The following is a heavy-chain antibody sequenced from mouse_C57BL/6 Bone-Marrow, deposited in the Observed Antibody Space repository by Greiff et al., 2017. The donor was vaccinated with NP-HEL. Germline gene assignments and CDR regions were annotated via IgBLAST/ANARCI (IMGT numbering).Heavy chain of an antibody. CDR3: ARAWFAY. CDR2: INPNNGGT. V-gene: IGHV1-26*01. J-gene: IGHJ3*01. CDR1: GYTFTDYY. Sequence: VQLQQSGPELVKPGASVKISCKASGYTFTDYYMNWVKQSHGKSLEWIGDINPNNGGTSYNQKFKGKATLTVDKSSSTAYMELRSLPSEDSAVYYCARAWFAYWGQGTLVTVSA.